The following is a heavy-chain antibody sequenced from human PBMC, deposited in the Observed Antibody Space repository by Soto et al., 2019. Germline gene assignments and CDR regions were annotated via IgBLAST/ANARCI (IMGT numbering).Heavy chain of an antibody. V-gene: IGHV3-48*02. J-gene: IGHJ4*02. D-gene: IGHD5-18*01. CDR3: ARAPTSPGYAHDY. CDR1: GFTFSSYS. Sequence: EVQLVESGGGLVQPGGSLRLSCAASGFTFSSYSMNWVRQAPGKGLEWVSYISSSSTIYYADSVKGRFTISRDNAKNSLYLQMNSLRDEDTAVYYCARAPTSPGYAHDYWGQGTLVTVSS. CDR2: ISSSSTI.